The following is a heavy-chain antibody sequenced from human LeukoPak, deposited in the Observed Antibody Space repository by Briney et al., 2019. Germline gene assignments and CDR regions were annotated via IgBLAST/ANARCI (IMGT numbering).Heavy chain of an antibody. CDR3: AKDRSGGGWHYFDY. CDR1: GFTFSSYA. Sequence: PGGSLRLSCAASGFTFSSYAMSWVRQAPGKGLEWVSAISGSGGSTYYADSVKGRFTISRDTSKNTLYLQMKSLRAEDTAIYYCAKDRSGGGWHYFDYWGQGTLVTVSS. V-gene: IGHV3-23*01. CDR2: ISGSGGST. D-gene: IGHD6-19*01. J-gene: IGHJ4*02.